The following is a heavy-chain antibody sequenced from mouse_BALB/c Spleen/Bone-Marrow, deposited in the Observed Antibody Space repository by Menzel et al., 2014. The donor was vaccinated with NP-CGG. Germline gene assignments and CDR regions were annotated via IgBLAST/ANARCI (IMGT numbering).Heavy chain of an antibody. CDR3: AREPTVVAGAWFAY. CDR1: GFSLTGYG. D-gene: IGHD1-1*01. V-gene: IGHV2-6-7*01. CDR2: IWGDGST. J-gene: IGHJ3*01. Sequence: VQVVESGPGLVAPSQSLSITCTVSGFSLTGYGVNWVRQPPGKGLEWLGMIWGDGSTDYNSALKSRLSISKDNSKSQXFLKMNRLQTDDTARYYCAREPTVVAGAWFAYWGQGTLVTVSA.